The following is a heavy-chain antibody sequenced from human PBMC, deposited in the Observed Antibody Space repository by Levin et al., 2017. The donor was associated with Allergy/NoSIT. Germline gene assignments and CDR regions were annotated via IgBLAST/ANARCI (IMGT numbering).Heavy chain of an antibody. Sequence: AGGSLRLSCAASGFTFNTCSMSWVRQAPGKGPEWVSSISVSGDRTDYADSVKGRFTISRDNSKNTLYLQMNSLRVEDTAVYYCAKEGGYCFSSTCPRGFEPWGQGTLVTVSS. CDR1: GFTFNTCS. D-gene: IGHD2-2*01. J-gene: IGHJ5*02. V-gene: IGHV3-23*01. CDR2: ISVSGDRT. CDR3: AKEGGYCFSSTCPRGFEP.